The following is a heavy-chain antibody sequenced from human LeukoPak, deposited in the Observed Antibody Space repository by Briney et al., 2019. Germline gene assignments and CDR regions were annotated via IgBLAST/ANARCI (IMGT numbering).Heavy chain of an antibody. J-gene: IGHJ4*02. V-gene: IGHV3-15*01. Sequence: AGSLRLSCAASGFTFSNAWMSWVRQAPGKGLEWVGRIKSKTDGGTTDYAAPVKGRFTISRDDSKNTLYLQMNSLKTEDTAVYYCTTVLHCSGGSCYDYWGQGTLVTVSS. D-gene: IGHD2-15*01. CDR1: GFTFSNAW. CDR3: TTVLHCSGGSCYDY. CDR2: IKSKTDGGTT.